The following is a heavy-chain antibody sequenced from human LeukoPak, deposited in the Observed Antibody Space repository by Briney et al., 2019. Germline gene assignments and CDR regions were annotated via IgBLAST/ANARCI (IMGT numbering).Heavy chain of an antibody. D-gene: IGHD3-9*01. Sequence: PGGSLRLSCAASGFTFSNFYMSWIRQAPGKGLEWVSFISSASTYTNFADSVKGRFTVSRDNAKNSLFLQMNSLRAEDTAVYYCAKFLTGQYDAFDIWGQGTMVTVSA. V-gene: IGHV3-11*03. CDR1: GFTFSNFY. CDR2: ISSASTYT. CDR3: AKFLTGQYDAFDI. J-gene: IGHJ3*02.